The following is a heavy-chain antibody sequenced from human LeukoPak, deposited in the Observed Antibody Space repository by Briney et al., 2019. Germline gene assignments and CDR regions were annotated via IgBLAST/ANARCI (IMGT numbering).Heavy chain of an antibody. CDR3: AKDGEVVVTATPDY. Sequence: PGGSLRLSCGASGFTFSSYWMHWVRQAPGRGLVWISRINSDGSSRSYADSVKGRFTISRDNSKNTLHLQMNGLRAEDTAVYYCAKDGEVVVTATPDYWGQGTLVTVSS. J-gene: IGHJ4*02. V-gene: IGHV3-74*01. CDR1: GFTFSSYW. D-gene: IGHD2-15*01. CDR2: INSDGSSR.